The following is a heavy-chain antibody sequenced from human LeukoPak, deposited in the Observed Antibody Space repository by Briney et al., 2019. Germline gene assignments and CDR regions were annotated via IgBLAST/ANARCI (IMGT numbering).Heavy chain of an antibody. CDR3: ARDRGSRYYYDSSGYYDY. CDR2: IIPIFGTA. Sequence: GASVKVSCKASGGTFSSYAISWVRQAPGQGLEWMGGIIPIFGTANYAQKLQGRVTMTTDTSTSTAYMELRNLRSDDTAVYYCARDRGSRYYYDSSGYYDYWGQGTLVTVSS. D-gene: IGHD3-22*01. J-gene: IGHJ4*02. CDR1: GGTFSSYA. V-gene: IGHV1-69*05.